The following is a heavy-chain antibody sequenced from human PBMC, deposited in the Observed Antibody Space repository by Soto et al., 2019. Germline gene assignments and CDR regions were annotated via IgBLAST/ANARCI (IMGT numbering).Heavy chain of an antibody. D-gene: IGHD3-22*01. CDR3: ARGLFFTYYYDSSGYYYFAY. J-gene: IGHJ4*02. V-gene: IGHV4-59*01. Sequence: SETLSLTCTVSGASISSYYWNWIRQSPGKGLEWIGHIYYSGSTNYNPSLKSRVTISVDTSKNQFSLKLSSVTAADTAVYYCARGLFFTYYYDSSGYYYFAYWGQGTLVTVSS. CDR2: IYYSGST. CDR1: GASISSYY.